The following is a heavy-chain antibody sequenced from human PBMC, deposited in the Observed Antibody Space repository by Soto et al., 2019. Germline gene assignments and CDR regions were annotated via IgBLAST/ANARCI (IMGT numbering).Heavy chain of an antibody. CDR3: AKDLGQWELLIDY. V-gene: IGHV3-30*18. CDR1: GFTFSSYG. CDR2: ISYDGSNK. Sequence: GGSLRLSCAASGFTFSSYGMHWVRQAPGKGLEWVAVISYDGSNKYYADSVKGRFTISRDNSKNTLYLQMNSLRAEDTAVYYCAKDLGQWELLIDYWGQGTLVTVSS. D-gene: IGHD1-26*01. J-gene: IGHJ4*02.